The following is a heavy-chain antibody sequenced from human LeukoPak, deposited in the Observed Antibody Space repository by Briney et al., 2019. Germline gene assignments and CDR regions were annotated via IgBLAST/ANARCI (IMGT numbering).Heavy chain of an antibody. J-gene: IGHJ4*02. Sequence: PGGSLRLSGAASGFTFSAYAMHWVRQAPGKGLEWVAVISYDGSNKYYADSVKGRFTISRDSSKNTVYLQMSSLRAEDTAVYYCAREVAAAGTAFDYWGQGTMVTVSS. V-gene: IGHV3-30-3*01. CDR3: AREVAAAGTAFDY. CDR2: ISYDGSNK. D-gene: IGHD6-13*01. CDR1: GFTFSAYA.